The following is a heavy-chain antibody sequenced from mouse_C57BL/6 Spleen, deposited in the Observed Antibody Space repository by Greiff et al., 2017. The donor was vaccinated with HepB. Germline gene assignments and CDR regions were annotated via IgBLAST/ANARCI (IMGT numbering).Heavy chain of an antibody. CDR3: TTLGTTVVEDY. CDR1: GFNIEDDY. J-gene: IGHJ2*01. Sequence: VQLQQSGAELVRPGASVKLSCTASGFNIEDDYMHWVKQRPEQGLEWIGWIDPENGDTEYASKFQGKATITADTSSNTAYLQLSSLTSEDTAVYYCTTLGTTVVEDYWGQGTTLTVSS. CDR2: IDPENGDT. V-gene: IGHV14-4*01. D-gene: IGHD1-1*01.